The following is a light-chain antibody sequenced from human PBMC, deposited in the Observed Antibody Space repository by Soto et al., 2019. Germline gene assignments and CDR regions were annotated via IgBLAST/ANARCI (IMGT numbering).Light chain of an antibody. V-gene: IGKV3-20*01. Sequence: EIVLTQSPGTLSLSPGERATLSCRASQSVSSSHLAWYQQKPGLAPRLLIYGASIRATGIPDRFRGSGSGTDFTLTITRLEPEDFAVYYCQQYGSSRTFGGGTKVEIK. CDR1: QSVSSSH. J-gene: IGKJ4*01. CDR3: QQYGSSRT. CDR2: GAS.